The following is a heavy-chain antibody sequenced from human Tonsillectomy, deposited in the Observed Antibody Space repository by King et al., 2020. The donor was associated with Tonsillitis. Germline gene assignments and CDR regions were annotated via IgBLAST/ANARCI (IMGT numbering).Heavy chain of an antibody. CDR2: IYYSGST. Sequence: QLQESGPGLVKPSETLSLTCTVSGGSISSSSYYWGWIRQPPGKGLEWIGSIYYSGSTYYNPSLKSRVTISVDTSKNQFSLKLSSVTAADTAVNYCARRTRGSPPYYYYYGMDVWGQGTTVTVSS. J-gene: IGHJ6*02. CDR1: GGSISSSSYY. V-gene: IGHV4-39*01. D-gene: IGHD3-10*01. CDR3: ARRTRGSPPYYYYYGMDV.